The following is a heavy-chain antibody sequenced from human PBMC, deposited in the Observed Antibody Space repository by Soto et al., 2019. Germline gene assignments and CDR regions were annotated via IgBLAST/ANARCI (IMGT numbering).Heavy chain of an antibody. Sequence: QVQLVQSGAEVKKPGASVKVSCKASGYTFTSYGISWVRQAPGQGLEWMGWISAYNGNTNYAQKLQGRVTMTTDTSTSTAYMELRSLGSDDTAVYYCARDQYYYGSGSYYSPDYWGQGTLVTVSS. J-gene: IGHJ4*02. CDR3: ARDQYYYGSGSYYSPDY. CDR2: ISAYNGNT. D-gene: IGHD3-10*01. V-gene: IGHV1-18*01. CDR1: GYTFTSYG.